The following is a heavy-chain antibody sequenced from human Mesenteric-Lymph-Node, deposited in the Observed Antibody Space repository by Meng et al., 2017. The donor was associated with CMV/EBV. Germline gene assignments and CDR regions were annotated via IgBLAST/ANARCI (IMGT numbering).Heavy chain of an antibody. CDR1: GVTVSSNY. CDR2: IYSDDRT. J-gene: IGHJ6*02. Sequence: GESLKISCAASGVTVSSNYMSWVRQAPGKGLEWVSVIYSDDRTYYTDSVKGRFTISRDNSKSLLFLQMNSLRAEDTAVYYCARDRGYSYGMDVWGQETTVTVSS. CDR3: ARDRGYSYGMDV. V-gene: IGHV3-53*01.